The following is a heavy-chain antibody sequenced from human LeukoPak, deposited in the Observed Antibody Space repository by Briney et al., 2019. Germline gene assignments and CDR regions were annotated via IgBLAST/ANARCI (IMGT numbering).Heavy chain of an antibody. CDR3: ARVLSAAPDY. V-gene: IGHV1-2*02. D-gene: IGHD2-2*01. CDR2: INPNSGGT. Sequence: ASVKVSCKASGGTFSSYAISWVRQAPGQGLEWMGWINPNSGGTNYAQKFQGRVTMTRDTSISTAYMELSRLRSDDTAVYYCARVLSAAPDYWGQGTLVTVSS. J-gene: IGHJ4*02. CDR1: GGTFSSYA.